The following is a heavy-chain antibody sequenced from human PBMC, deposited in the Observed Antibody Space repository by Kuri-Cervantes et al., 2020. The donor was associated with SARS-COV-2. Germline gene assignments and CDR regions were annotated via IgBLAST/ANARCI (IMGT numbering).Heavy chain of an antibody. CDR3: AREALGWELLVSAFDI. D-gene: IGHD1-26*01. CDR1: GFTFLTYA. V-gene: IGHV3-30-3*01. CDR2: ISYDGSNK. Sequence: LSLTCAASGFTFLTYAMHWVRQAPGRGLEWVAVISYDGSNKYYADSVKGRFTISRDNSKNTLYLQMNSLRAEDTAVYYCAREALGWELLVSAFDIWGQGTMVTVSS. J-gene: IGHJ3*02.